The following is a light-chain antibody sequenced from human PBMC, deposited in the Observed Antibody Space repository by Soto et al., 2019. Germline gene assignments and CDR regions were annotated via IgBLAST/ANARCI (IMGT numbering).Light chain of an antibody. CDR3: AAWDDSLNGYVV. V-gene: IGLV1-44*01. Sequence: QSVLTQPPSASGTHGQRVTISCSGSNSNIGSNTVNWYQQLPGTAPKLVIYSNTQRPSGVPDRFSGSKSGTSASLAISGLQSEDESDYYCAAWDDSLNGYVVFGGGTKLTVL. J-gene: IGLJ2*01. CDR2: SNT. CDR1: NSNIGSNT.